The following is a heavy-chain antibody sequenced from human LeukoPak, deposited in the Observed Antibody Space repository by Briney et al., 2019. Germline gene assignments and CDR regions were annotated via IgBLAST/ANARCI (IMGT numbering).Heavy chain of an antibody. Sequence: GGSLRLSCAASGFTVNSNYMSWFRQAPGQGLEWVSIIYSGGTTHYADSVKGRFTISRDNTKNTLYLQMDSLRAEDTAVYYCARDRARVEGQLGSFDYWGQGTLVTVSS. CDR1: GFTVNSNY. V-gene: IGHV3-53*01. D-gene: IGHD5-18*01. CDR3: ARDRARVEGQLGSFDY. CDR2: IYSGGTT. J-gene: IGHJ4*02.